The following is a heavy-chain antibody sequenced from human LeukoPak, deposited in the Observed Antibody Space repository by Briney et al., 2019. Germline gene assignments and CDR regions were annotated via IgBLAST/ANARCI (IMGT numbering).Heavy chain of an antibody. Sequence: GGSLRLSCAASGFTFSSYSMYWVRQAPGKGLEWVSYISSSSSTIYYADSVKGRFTISRDNAKNSLYLQMNSLRAEDTAVYYCARDPLDGVESGGYWGQGTLVTVSS. J-gene: IGHJ4*02. CDR1: GFTFSSYS. D-gene: IGHD1-26*01. CDR3: ARDPLDGVESGGY. CDR2: ISSSSSTI. V-gene: IGHV3-48*04.